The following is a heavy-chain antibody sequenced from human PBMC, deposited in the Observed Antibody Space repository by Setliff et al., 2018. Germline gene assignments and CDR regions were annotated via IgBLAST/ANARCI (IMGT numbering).Heavy chain of an antibody. CDR2: IYTSGST. Sequence: PSETLSLTCTVSGGSINSYYWSWIRQPAGKGLEWIGRIYTSGSTNYNPSLKGRVTMSVDTSKNQFSLKLSSVTAADTAVYYCARDSRGNPPNYMDVWGKGTTVTVSS. V-gene: IGHV4-4*07. CDR3: ARDSRGNPPNYMDV. J-gene: IGHJ6*03. CDR1: GGSINSYY.